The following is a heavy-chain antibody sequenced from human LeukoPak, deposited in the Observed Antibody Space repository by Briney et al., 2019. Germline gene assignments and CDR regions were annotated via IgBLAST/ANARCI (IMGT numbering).Heavy chain of an antibody. CDR1: GGTFSSYA. CDR2: IIPIFGTA. CDR3: ARVEITMVRDGSYYYYGMDV. J-gene: IGHJ6*04. D-gene: IGHD3-10*01. V-gene: IGHV1-69*06. Sequence: SSVKVSCKASGGTFSSYAISWVRQAPGQGLEWMGGIIPIFGTANYEQKFQGRVTITADKSTSTAYMELTSLRSEDTAVYYCARVEITMVRDGSYYYYGMDVWGKGTTVTVSS.